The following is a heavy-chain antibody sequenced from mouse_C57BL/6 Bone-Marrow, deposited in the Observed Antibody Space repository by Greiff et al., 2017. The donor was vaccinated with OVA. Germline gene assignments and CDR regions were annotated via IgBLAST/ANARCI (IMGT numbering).Heavy chain of an antibody. D-gene: IGHD1-1*01. Sequence: QVQLKESGPGLLQPSQTLSLTCSFSGFSLSTFGMGVGWIRQPSGKGLEWLAHIWWDDDKYYNPALKSRLTISKDTSKNQVFLKIANVDTADTATYYCARIANYYGSSYEWFAYWGQGTLVTVSA. CDR3: ARIANYYGSSYEWFAY. CDR1: GFSLSTFGMG. V-gene: IGHV8-8*01. CDR2: IWWDDDK. J-gene: IGHJ3*01.